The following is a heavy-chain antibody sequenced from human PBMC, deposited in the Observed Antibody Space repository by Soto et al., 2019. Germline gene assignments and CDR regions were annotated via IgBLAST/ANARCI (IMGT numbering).Heavy chain of an antibody. CDR2: ISSNSAYI. J-gene: IGHJ5*02. CDR1: GFTFRSFT. V-gene: IGHV3-21*01. D-gene: IGHD3-10*01. CDR3: TGDASRDISARGWFDP. Sequence: GGFLRLSCAASGFTFRSFTMNWVRQGPGKGLEWVSTISSNSAYIYYTDALRGSFTISRDNAKNSLHLQMNSLRAEDTAVYYCTGDASRDISARGWFDPWGPGTLVTVSS.